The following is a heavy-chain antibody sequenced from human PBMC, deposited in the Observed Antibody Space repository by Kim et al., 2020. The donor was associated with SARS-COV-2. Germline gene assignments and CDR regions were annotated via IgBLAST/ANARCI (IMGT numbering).Heavy chain of an antibody. CDR1: GGSISSSSYY. J-gene: IGHJ4*02. V-gene: IGHV4-39*01. D-gene: IGHD3-22*01. CDR2: IYHSGST. CDR3: ARTDIGGYVFSN. Sequence: SETLSLTCTVSGGSISSSSYYWGWIRQPPGKGLEWIGNIYHSGSTYYNPSLKSRVTISVDTSKNQFSLKLSSVPAADTAVYYCARTDIGGYVFSNWGQGTLVTVSS.